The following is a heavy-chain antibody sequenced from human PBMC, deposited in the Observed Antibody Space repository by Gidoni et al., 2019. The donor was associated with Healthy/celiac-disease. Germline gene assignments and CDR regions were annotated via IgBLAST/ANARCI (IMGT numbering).Heavy chain of an antibody. CDR3: AKAVKYQLLSAYFDY. Sequence: EVQLVESGGGLIQPGRSLRLHCAASGFTFDDSAMPWVRQAPGKGLEWVSGIRWNSGSIGYADSVKGRFIISRYNAKNALYLQMNSLRAEDTALYYCAKAVKYQLLSAYFDYWGQGTLVTVSS. V-gene: IGHV3-9*01. CDR1: GFTFDDSA. CDR2: IRWNSGSI. D-gene: IGHD2-2*01. J-gene: IGHJ4*02.